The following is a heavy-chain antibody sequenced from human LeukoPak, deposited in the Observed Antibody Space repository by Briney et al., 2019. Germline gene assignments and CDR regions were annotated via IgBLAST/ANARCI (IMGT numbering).Heavy chain of an antibody. CDR3: AGGRGLHCSSTSCKRYWFDP. CDR2: IYTSGST. Sequence: PSQTLSLTCTVSGDSISSGSYYWSWIRQPAGKGLEWIGRIYTSGSTNYNPSLKSRVTISVDTSKNQFSLKLSSVTAADTAVYYCAGGRGLHCSSTSCKRYWFDPWGQGTLVTVSS. V-gene: IGHV4-61*02. J-gene: IGHJ5*02. CDR1: GDSISSGSYY. D-gene: IGHD2-2*01.